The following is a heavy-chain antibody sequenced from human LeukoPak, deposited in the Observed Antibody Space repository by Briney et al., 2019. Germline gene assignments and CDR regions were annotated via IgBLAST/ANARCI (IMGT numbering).Heavy chain of an antibody. CDR1: GFTFGDYA. J-gene: IGHJ6*03. Sequence: PGGSLRLSCTASGFTFGDYAMSWVRQAPGKGLEWVGFIRSIAYGGTTEYAASVKGRFTISRDDSKSIAYLQMNSLKTEDTAVYYCTRVSGYCTNGVCFLSYYYMDVWGKGTTVTVSS. D-gene: IGHD2-8*01. CDR3: TRVSGYCTNGVCFLSYYYMDV. CDR2: IRSIAYGGTT. V-gene: IGHV3-49*04.